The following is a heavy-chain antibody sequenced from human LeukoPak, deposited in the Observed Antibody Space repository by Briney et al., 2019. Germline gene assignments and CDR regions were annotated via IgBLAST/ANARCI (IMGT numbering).Heavy chain of an antibody. Sequence: GGSLRLSCAASGFTFSSYAMHWVRQAPGKGLEWVAVISYDGSNKYYADSVKGRFTISRDNSKNTLYLQMNSLRAEDTAVYYCVGGSGYYPDFDYWGQGTPVTVSS. D-gene: IGHD3-22*01. CDR3: VGGSGYYPDFDY. V-gene: IGHV3-30*04. J-gene: IGHJ4*02. CDR1: GFTFSSYA. CDR2: ISYDGSNK.